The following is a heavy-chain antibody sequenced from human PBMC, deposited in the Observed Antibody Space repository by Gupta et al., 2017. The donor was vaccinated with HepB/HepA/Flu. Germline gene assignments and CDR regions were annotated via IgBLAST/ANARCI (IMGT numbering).Heavy chain of an antibody. V-gene: IGHV4-34*01. J-gene: IGHJ5*02. Sequence: QVQLQQWGAGLLKPSETLSLTCAVYGGSFSGYYWRWIRQPPGKGLEWIGEINHSGSTNYNPSLKSRVTISVDTSKNQFSLKLSSVTAADTAVYYCARGRRRARSSWYPQPFDPWGQGTLVTVSS. CDR2: INHSGST. CDR3: ARGRRRARSSWYPQPFDP. D-gene: IGHD6-13*01. CDR1: GGSFSGYY.